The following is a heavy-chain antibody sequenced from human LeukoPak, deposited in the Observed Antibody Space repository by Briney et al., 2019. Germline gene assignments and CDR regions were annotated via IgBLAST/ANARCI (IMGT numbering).Heavy chain of an antibody. CDR2: IYYSGST. J-gene: IGHJ4*02. D-gene: IGHD4-23*01. CDR1: GYSISSGYY. V-gene: IGHV4-61*01. Sequence: WETLSLTCTVSGYSISSGYYWGWIRQPPGKGLEWIGYIYYSGSTNYNPSLKSRVTISVDTSKNQFSLKLSSVTAADTAVYYCARGTVVTPFDYWGQGTLVTVSS. CDR3: ARGTVVTPFDY.